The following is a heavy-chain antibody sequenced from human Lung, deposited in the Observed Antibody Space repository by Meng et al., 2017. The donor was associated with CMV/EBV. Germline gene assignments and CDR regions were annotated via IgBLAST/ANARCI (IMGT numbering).Heavy chain of an antibody. D-gene: IGHD3-3*01. CDR2: VKPDGSET. V-gene: IGHV3-7*01. J-gene: IGHJ6*02. CDR1: GFXFTSYW. Sequence: GGSXRLXCAASGFXFTSYWMTWVRQAPGRGLECVANVKPDGSETYYVDSVRGRFIISRDNSKNSLFLQMNSLGAEDTAVYYCARESVLRFLGLREYCLDVWXRGTXVTVSS. CDR3: ARESVLRFLGLREYCLDV.